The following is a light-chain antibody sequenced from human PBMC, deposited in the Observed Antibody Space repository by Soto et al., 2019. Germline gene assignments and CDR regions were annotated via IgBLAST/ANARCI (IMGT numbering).Light chain of an antibody. CDR3: ATWDDSLNGPV. J-gene: IGLJ2*01. CDR2: SND. CDR1: SPNIGSNA. V-gene: IGLV1-44*01. Sequence: QSVLTQPPSVSGAPGETGTISCSGSSPNIGSNAVNWYQQVPATAPKLLIYSNDQRPSGAPDRFAASKSGTSSSLAISGLQSEYEVDYSCATWDDSLNGPVFGGGTQLTVL.